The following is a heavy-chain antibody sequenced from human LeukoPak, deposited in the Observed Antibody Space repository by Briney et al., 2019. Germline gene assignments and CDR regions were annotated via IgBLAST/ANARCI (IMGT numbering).Heavy chain of an antibody. CDR2: IYHSGST. Sequence: SGTLSLTCAVSGGSISSGNWWTWVRQPPGKGLEWIGEIYHSGSTNYNPSLKSRVSISVDNFKSQFSLKLSSVTAADTAVYYCARGGGYYYDSSGLDYWGQGTLVTVSS. V-gene: IGHV4-4*02. CDR3: ARGGGYYYDSSGLDY. CDR1: GGSISSGNW. D-gene: IGHD3-22*01. J-gene: IGHJ4*02.